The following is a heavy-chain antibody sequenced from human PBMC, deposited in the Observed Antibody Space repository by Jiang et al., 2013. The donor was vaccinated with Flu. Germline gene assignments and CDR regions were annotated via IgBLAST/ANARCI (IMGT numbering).Heavy chain of an antibody. V-gene: IGHV2-5*02. D-gene: IGHD1-7*01. Sequence: ALEWLALIYWDDDKRYSPSLKSRLTITKDTSKNQVVLTMTNMDPVDTATYYCAHSQRLELSFDYWGQGTLVTVSS. CDR2: IYWDDDK. CDR3: AHSQRLELSFDY. J-gene: IGHJ4*02.